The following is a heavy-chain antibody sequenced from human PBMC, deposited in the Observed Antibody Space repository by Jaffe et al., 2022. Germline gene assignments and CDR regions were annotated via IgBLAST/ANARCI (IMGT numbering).Heavy chain of an antibody. CDR3: ARGDILTGYSEAYYFDY. CDR1: GYTFTSYY. CDR2: INPSGGST. Sequence: QVQLVQSGAEVKKPGASVKVSCKASGYTFTSYYMHWVRQAPGQGLEWMGIINPSGGSTSYAQKFQGRVTMTRDTSTSTVYMELSSLRSEDTAVYYCARGDILTGYSEAYYFDYWGQGTLVTVSS. V-gene: IGHV1-46*01. J-gene: IGHJ4*02. D-gene: IGHD3-9*01.